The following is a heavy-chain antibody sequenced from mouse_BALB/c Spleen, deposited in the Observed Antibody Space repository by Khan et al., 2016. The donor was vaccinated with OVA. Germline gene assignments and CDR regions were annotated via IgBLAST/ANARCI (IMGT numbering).Heavy chain of an antibody. Sequence: EVQLVESGPGLVKPSQSLSLTCSVTGYSITSAYYWNWIRQFPGNKLEWMGYITSGDTFNYNPSLKNRISITRDTSKNQFFLNLNSVTPEDTATYYCAKAGRWFDYWGQETLVIVSA. CDR2: ITSGDTF. J-gene: IGHJ3*01. CDR1: GYSITSAYY. V-gene: IGHV3-6*02. CDR3: AKAGRWFDY. D-gene: IGHD3-3*01.